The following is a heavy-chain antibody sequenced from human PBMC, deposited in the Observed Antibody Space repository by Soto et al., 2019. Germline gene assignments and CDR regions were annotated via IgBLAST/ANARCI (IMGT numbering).Heavy chain of an antibody. V-gene: IGHV1-69*13. J-gene: IGHJ4*02. CDR1: GGTFSSYA. CDR3: ARVGYDFWSGYYRTRNYFDY. CDR2: IIPIFGTA. Sequence: SVKVSCKASGGTFSSYAISWVRQAPGQGLEWMGGIIPIFGTANYAQKFQGRVTITADESTSTAYMELSSLRSEDTAVYYCARVGYDFWSGYYRTRNYFDYWGQGTLVTVSS. D-gene: IGHD3-3*01.